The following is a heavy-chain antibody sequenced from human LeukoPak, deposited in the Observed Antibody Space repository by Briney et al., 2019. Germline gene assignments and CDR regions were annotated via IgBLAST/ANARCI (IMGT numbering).Heavy chain of an antibody. CDR2: IYYSGST. Sequence: SETLSLTCTVSGGSISSYYWSWIRQPPGKGLEWIGYIYYSGSTNYNPSLKSRVTISVDTSKNRFSLKLSSVTAADTAVYYCARGPFIWGNWFDPWGQGTLVTVSS. J-gene: IGHJ5*02. V-gene: IGHV4-59*01. CDR3: ARGPFIWGNWFDP. D-gene: IGHD3-10*01. CDR1: GGSISSYY.